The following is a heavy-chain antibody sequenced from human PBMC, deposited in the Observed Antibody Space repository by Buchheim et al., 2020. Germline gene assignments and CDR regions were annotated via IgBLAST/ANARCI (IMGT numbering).Heavy chain of an antibody. CDR2: IKQDGSEK. J-gene: IGHJ5*02. V-gene: IGHV3-7*01. CDR3: ARDRIVEYSSSSTYGWFDT. CDR1: GFTFTTSW. Sequence: QLVESGGGLVHPGGSLRLSCAASGFTFTTSWMTWVRQAPGKGLEWVANIKQDGSEKYYVDSVKGRFTISRDNAQNSMYLQMNSLRADDTAVYYCARDRIVEYSSSSTYGWFDTWGQGTL. D-gene: IGHD6-6*01.